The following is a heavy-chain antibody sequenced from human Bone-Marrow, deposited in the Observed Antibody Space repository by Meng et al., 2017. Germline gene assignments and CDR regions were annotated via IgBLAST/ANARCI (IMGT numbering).Heavy chain of an antibody. V-gene: IGHV4-34*01. CDR2: INHSGST. CDR3: RLAYCMGDCVDY. J-gene: IGHJ4*02. CDR1: GGSFSSYD. D-gene: IGHD2-21*01. Sequence: QVQVQHWGAGLLKASETLSLTCAFYGGSFSSYDWSWIRQPPGKGLEWLGKINHSGSTNDNPSLKSRVTISIDTSRNQLSLKLSSVTAADTAVYYCRLAYCMGDCVDYWGQGTLVTVSS.